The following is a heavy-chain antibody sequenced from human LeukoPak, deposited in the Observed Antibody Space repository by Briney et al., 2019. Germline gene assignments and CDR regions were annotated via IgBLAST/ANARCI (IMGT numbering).Heavy chain of an antibody. CDR2: FYSGGST. D-gene: IGHD3-16*01. CDR3: ARLGLIDAFDI. J-gene: IGHJ3*02. V-gene: IGHV3-66*01. Sequence: GGSLRLSCAASGFIVSSNYMSWVRQAPGKGLEWVSVFYSGGSTYYADSVKGRFTISRDNSKNTLDLQMNSLRAEDTAVYYCARLGLIDAFDIWGQGTMVTVSS. CDR1: GFIVSSNY.